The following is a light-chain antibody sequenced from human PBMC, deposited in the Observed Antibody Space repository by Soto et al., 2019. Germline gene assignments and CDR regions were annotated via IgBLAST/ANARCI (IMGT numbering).Light chain of an antibody. J-gene: IGKJ3*01. CDR2: DAS. Sequence: DIQMTQSPSSLSASVGDRVTITCQASQDISNYLNWYQQKPGKAPKLLIYDASNLETGVPSRFSGSGSGTDFTFTISSLQPEGIATYYCQQYDNLPRTFGPGTKVDIK. V-gene: IGKV1-33*01. CDR1: QDISNY. CDR3: QQYDNLPRT.